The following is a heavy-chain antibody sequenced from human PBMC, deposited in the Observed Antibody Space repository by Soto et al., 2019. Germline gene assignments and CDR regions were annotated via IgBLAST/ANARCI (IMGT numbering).Heavy chain of an antibody. CDR3: ARATYYYSSESDYNPLGN. CDR2: IIHIFGTA. CDR1: GGTFSSYA. D-gene: IGHD3-10*01. Sequence: QVQLVQSGAEVKKPGSSVKVSCKASGGTFSSYAISWVRQAPGQVLEWMVGIIHIFGTANYAQKFQGRVTITADESTSTAYIELRRLSSEDTTVYYCARATYYYSSESDYNPLGNWGQGSLVTVSS. V-gene: IGHV1-69*01. J-gene: IGHJ4*02.